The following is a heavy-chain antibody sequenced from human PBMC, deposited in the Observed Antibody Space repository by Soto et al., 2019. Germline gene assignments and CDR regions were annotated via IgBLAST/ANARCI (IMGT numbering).Heavy chain of an antibody. V-gene: IGHV1-69*13. J-gene: IGHJ5*02. CDR3: AKGGRISSIAARALINWFDP. CDR1: GGTFSSYA. CDR2: IIPIFGTA. D-gene: IGHD6-6*01. Sequence: GASVKVSCKASGGTFSSYAISWVRQAPGQGLEWMGGIIPIFGTANYAQKFQGRVTITADESTSTAYMELSSLRSEDTAVYYCAKGGRISSIAARALINWFDPWGQGTLVTVSS.